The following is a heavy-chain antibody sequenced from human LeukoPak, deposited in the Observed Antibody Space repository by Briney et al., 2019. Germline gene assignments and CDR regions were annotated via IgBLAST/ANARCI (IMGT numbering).Heavy chain of an antibody. V-gene: IGHV3-48*03. J-gene: IGHJ4*02. CDR3: ASWGEGALDN. D-gene: IGHD1-26*01. CDR1: GFTFSSYE. CDR2: ISTSTTTI. Sequence: HPGGSLRLSCAASGFTFSSYEMNWVRQAPGKGLEWVSYISTSTTTIYYANSVKGRFTISRDNAKKSLYLQMNSLRVEDTGVYYCASWGEGALDNWGQGTLVTVSS.